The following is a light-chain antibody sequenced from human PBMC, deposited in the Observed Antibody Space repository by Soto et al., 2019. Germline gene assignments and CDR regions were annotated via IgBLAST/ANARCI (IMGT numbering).Light chain of an antibody. CDR1: QSVSSY. CDR3: QQRGNWLT. Sequence: EIVLTQSPATLSLSPGERATLSCRASQSVSSYLAWYQQKPGQAPRLLIYDASNRATGIPARFSGSGSGTDFTLTISRLEPEDFAVYYCQQRGNWLTFGRGTKVEIK. CDR2: DAS. J-gene: IGKJ4*01. V-gene: IGKV3-11*01.